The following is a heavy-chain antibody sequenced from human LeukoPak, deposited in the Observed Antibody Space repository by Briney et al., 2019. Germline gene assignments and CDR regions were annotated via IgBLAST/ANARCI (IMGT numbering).Heavy chain of an antibody. CDR3: AKGLAAAGTPQHNSDAFDI. J-gene: IGHJ3*02. CDR1: GFTFSSYA. Sequence: GGSLRLSCAASGFTFSSYAMSWVRQAPGKGLEWVSAISGSGGSTYYADSVKGRFTISRDNAKNSLYLQMNSLRAEDMALYYCAKGLAAAGTPQHNSDAFDIWGQGTMVTVSS. CDR2: ISGSGGST. D-gene: IGHD6-13*01. V-gene: IGHV3-23*01.